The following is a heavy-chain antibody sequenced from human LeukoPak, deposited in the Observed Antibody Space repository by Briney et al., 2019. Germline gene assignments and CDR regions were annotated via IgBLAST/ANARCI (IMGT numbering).Heavy chain of an antibody. D-gene: IGHD2-2*01. CDR1: GGSISSSSYY. CDR3: ARHEVVPAASFDY. J-gene: IGHJ4*02. Sequence: SETLSLTCTVSGGSISSSSYYWGWIRQPPGKGLEWIGSIYYSGSTYYNPSLKSRVTISVDTSKNQFSLKLSSVTAADTSVYYCARHEVVPAASFDYWGQGTLVTVSS. CDR2: IYYSGST. V-gene: IGHV4-39*01.